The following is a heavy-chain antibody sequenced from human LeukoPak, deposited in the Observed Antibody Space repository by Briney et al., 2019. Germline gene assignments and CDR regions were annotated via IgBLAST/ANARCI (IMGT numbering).Heavy chain of an antibody. CDR3: ARETNVYYYDSSGNLPEDFGH. V-gene: IGHV4-39*07. CDR2: MSYSGGT. Sequence: SQTLSLTCTVSGGSISSSSYYWGWIRQPPGTGLEWLGCMSYSGGTYYNPSLRSRVTFSVDTSKNQFSLKLTSVTAADTAVYYCARETNVYYYDSSGNLPEDFGHWGQGTLVTVSS. CDR1: GGSISSSSYY. J-gene: IGHJ1*01. D-gene: IGHD3-22*01.